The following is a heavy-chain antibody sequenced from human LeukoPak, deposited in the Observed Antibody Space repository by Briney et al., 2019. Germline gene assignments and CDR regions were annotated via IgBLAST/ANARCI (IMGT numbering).Heavy chain of an antibody. CDR1: GGSISSGGYY. CDR3: ARGARGTLGYCSSTSCFRGPFDY. Sequence: SETLSLTCTVSGGSISSGGYYWSWIRQPPGKGLEWIGYIYHSGSTYYNPSLKSRVTISVDRSKNQFSLKLSSVTAADTAVYYCARGARGTLGYCSSTSCFRGPFDYWGQGTLVTVSS. V-gene: IGHV4-30-2*01. D-gene: IGHD2-2*01. J-gene: IGHJ4*02. CDR2: IYHSGST.